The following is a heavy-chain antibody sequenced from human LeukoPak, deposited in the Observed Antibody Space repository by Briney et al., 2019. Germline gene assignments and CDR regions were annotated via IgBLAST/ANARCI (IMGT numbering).Heavy chain of an antibody. J-gene: IGHJ6*03. CDR3: AKSSGSVRHFSYYYMDV. V-gene: IGHV3-20*04. CDR2: INWNGGDT. CDR1: GFTFSDYY. Sequence: PGGSLRLSCADSGFTFSDYYMSWIRQAPGKGVEWVSHINWNGGDTDYADSVKGRFIISRDNAKNSLYLQMNSLRAEDTALYYCAKSSGSVRHFSYYYMDVWGKGTTVTVSS. D-gene: IGHD1-26*01.